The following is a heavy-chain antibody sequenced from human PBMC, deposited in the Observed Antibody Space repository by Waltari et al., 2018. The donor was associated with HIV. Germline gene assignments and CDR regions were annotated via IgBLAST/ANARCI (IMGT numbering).Heavy chain of an antibody. CDR3: TTGVKRGYTYGYVGY. Sequence: GGDLVKPGGSLRLSCAASGFTFTDAWINWVRQAPGMGLEWVGRIKGKTDGETTYYPSPVKGRFTFSRDDSKKTVYLQMNSLKTEDTGVYYCTTGVKRGYTYGYVGYWGQGTLVTVSS. CDR2: IKGKTDGETT. V-gene: IGHV3-15*01. D-gene: IGHD5-18*01. J-gene: IGHJ4*02. CDR1: GFTFTDAW.